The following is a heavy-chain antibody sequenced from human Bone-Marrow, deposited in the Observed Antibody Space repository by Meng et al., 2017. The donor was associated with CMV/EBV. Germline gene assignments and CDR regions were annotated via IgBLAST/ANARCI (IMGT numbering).Heavy chain of an antibody. CDR1: GGSISSSS. D-gene: IGHD1-7*01. J-gene: IGHJ6*02. V-gene: IGHV3-21*01. CDR2: ISSSGNYI. Sequence: ETLSLTCTVSGGSISSSSYYWGWIRQPPGKGLEWVSFISSSGNYIYHADSVKGRLTISRDNAKNSLYLRMNSLRAEDTAVYYCARDANWNSGYYYYGMDVWGQGTTVTVSS. CDR3: ARDANWNSGYYYYGMDV.